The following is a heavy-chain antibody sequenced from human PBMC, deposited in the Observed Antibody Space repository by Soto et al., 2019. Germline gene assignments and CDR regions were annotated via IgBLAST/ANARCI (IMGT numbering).Heavy chain of an antibody. V-gene: IGHV1-69*08. Sequence: VQLVQSGAEVKKPGSSVKVSCKASGGTFSTSTFTWVRQAPGQGLEWMGRTIPLLNVADYAQDFQGRVTITADKSTSTAYMELTSLTSKDTAVYYCVRDSPIGSTYSGYDAIDSWGQGTLVTVSS. J-gene: IGHJ4*02. CDR3: VRDSPIGSTYSGYDAIDS. D-gene: IGHD5-12*01. CDR2: TIPLLNVA. CDR1: GGTFSTST.